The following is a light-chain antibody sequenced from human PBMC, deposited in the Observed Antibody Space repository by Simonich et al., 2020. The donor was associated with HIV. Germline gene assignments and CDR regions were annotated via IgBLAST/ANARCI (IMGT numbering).Light chain of an antibody. Sequence: QSVLTQPPSVSGAPGQRVTISCTGSSSNIGAGYDVHWYQQLPGTAPKILIYGTSNRPAGVPDRFSGAKSGTSASLAITGLQAEDEADYYCQSYDNSLSGWVFGGGTKLTVL. V-gene: IGLV1-40*01. J-gene: IGLJ3*02. CDR3: QSYDNSLSGWV. CDR1: SSNIGAGYD. CDR2: GTS.